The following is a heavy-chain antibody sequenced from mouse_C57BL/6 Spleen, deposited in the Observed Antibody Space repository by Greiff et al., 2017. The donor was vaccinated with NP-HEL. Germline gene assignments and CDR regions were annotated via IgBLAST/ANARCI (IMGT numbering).Heavy chain of an antibody. CDR2: INPSSGYT. CDR1: GYTFTSYW. J-gene: IGHJ2*01. V-gene: IGHV1-7*01. Sequence: QVQLKESGAELAKPGASVKLSCKASGYTFTSYWMHWVKQRPGQGLEWIGYINPSSGYTKYNQKFKDKATLTADKSSSTAYMQLSGLTYEDSAVYYCARAYGSRANYFDYWGQGTTLTVSS. D-gene: IGHD1-1*01. CDR3: ARAYGSRANYFDY.